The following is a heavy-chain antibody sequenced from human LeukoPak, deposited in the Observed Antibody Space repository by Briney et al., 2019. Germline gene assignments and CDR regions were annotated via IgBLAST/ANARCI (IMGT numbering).Heavy chain of an antibody. CDR3: ARDREADTDFAFDI. D-gene: IGHD6-25*01. CDR2: INPNSGGT. V-gene: IGHV1-2*02. J-gene: IGHJ3*02. CDR1: GYTFTGYY. Sequence: ASVKVSCKASGYTFTGYYMHWVRQAPGQGLEWMGWINPNSGGTNYAQKFQGRVTMTRDTSISTAYMELSRLRSDDTAVYYCARDREADTDFAFDIWGQGTMVTVSS.